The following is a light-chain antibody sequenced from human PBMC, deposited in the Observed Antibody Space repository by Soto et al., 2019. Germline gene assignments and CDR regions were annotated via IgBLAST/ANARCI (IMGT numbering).Light chain of an antibody. CDR2: SNN. V-gene: IGLV1-44*01. CDR3: AAWDDSLNGVV. CDR1: SSNIGSNP. Sequence: QSVLTQSPSASGTPGQRVSISCSGSSSNIGSNPVNWYQQVPGTAPKLLIYSNNQRPSGVPDRFSGSKSGTSASLAISGLQSEDEADYYCAAWDDSLNGVVFGGGTKLTVL. J-gene: IGLJ2*01.